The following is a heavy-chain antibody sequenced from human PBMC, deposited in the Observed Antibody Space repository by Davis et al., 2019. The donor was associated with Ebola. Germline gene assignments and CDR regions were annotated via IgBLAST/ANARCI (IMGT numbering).Heavy chain of an antibody. CDR2: VYFTGST. CDR3: ARQIGVIEY. Sequence: SETLSLTCAVSGASISRSTYYXXXXXXXXXXXXXCIGRVYFTGSTFYSPSLKRRLTISVDTSNNQFSLRLTSMTAADTAVYFCARQIGVIEYWGPGILVTVSS. V-gene: IGHV4-39*01. CDR1: GASISRSTYY. J-gene: IGHJ4*02. D-gene: IGHD2-21*01.